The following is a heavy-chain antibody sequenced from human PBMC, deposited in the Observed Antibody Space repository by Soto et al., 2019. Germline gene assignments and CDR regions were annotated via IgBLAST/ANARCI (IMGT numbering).Heavy chain of an antibody. D-gene: IGHD6-13*01. V-gene: IGHV2-5*01. Sequence: QITLKESGPTLVKPTQTLTLTCTFSVFSLSTSGVSVGWVRQPPGEALEWLALIFWNDDKPYSPSPKRRLTITKDASKDQVVLTMTNMDPVDTATYYCARSPGTGYTNTLPLYDAFDIWGQGTMVTVSS. CDR3: ARSPGTGYTNTLPLYDAFDI. J-gene: IGHJ3*02. CDR1: VFSLSTSGVS. CDR2: IFWNDDK.